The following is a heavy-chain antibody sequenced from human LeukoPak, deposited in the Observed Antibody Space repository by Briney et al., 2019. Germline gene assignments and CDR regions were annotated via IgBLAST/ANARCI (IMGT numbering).Heavy chain of an antibody. CDR2: ISSSGSTI. CDR3: ARDYFASGSYVYNWFDP. J-gene: IGHJ5*02. Sequence: GGSLRLSCAASGFTFSDYYMSWIRQAPGKGLEWVSYISSSGSTIYYADSVKGRFTISRDNAKNSLYLQMNSLRAEDTAVYYCARDYFASGSYVYNWFDPWGQGTLVTVSS. CDR1: GFTFSDYY. D-gene: IGHD3-10*01. V-gene: IGHV3-11*04.